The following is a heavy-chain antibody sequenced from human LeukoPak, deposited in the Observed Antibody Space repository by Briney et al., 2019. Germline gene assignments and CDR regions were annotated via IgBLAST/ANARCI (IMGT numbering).Heavy chain of an antibody. J-gene: IGHJ6*02. CDR3: ARVPTYYYGSGSYYRGYYYYYYGMDV. CDR2: IYYSGST. V-gene: IGHV4-39*07. D-gene: IGHD3-10*01. CDR1: GGSISSSSYY. Sequence: PSETLSLTCTVSGGSISSSSYYWGWIRQPPGKGLEWIGSIYYSGSTYYNPSLKSRVTISVDTSKNQFSLKLSSVTAADTAVYYCARVPTYYYGSGSYYRGYYYYYYGMDVWGQGTTVTVSS.